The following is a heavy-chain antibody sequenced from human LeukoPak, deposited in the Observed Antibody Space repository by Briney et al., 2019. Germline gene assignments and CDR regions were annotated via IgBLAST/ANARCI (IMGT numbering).Heavy chain of an antibody. Sequence: PGGSLRLSCAASGFTFSSYWLHWVRQAPGKGLVWVSRIKGDERSTNYADSVKGRFTISRDNSKNTLYLQMNSLRAEDTAVYYCARGSVVTLDLDIWGQGTMVTVSS. CDR2: IKGDERST. CDR1: GFTFSSYW. J-gene: IGHJ3*02. D-gene: IGHD3-22*01. CDR3: ARGSVVTLDLDI. V-gene: IGHV3-74*01.